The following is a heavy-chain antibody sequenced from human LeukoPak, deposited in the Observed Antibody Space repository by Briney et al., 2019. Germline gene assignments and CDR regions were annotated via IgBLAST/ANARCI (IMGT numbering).Heavy chain of an antibody. Sequence: GGSLRLSCAASGFTFSDYYMTWIRQAPGKGLEWVSYISASGSSIYYADSVKGRFTISRDNAGNSLSLQMNSLRAEDTAVYYCATDYNGSGTVDYWGQGTLVTVSS. J-gene: IGHJ4*02. CDR3: ATDYNGSGTVDY. D-gene: IGHD3-10*01. CDR1: GFTFSDYY. V-gene: IGHV3-11*01. CDR2: ISASGSSI.